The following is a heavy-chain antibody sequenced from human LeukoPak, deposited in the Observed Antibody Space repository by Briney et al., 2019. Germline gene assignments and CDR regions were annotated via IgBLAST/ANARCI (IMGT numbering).Heavy chain of an antibody. CDR3: ARVYGSGSYYPFDY. CDR1: GFTFSSHW. CDR2: IKQDGSEK. V-gene: IGHV3-7*01. Sequence: GGSLRLSCAASGFTFSSHWMSWVRQAPGKGLEWVANIKQDGSEKYYVDSVKGRFTISRDNAKNSLYLQMNSLRAEDTAVYYCARVYGSGSYYPFDYWGQGTLVTVSS. J-gene: IGHJ4*02. D-gene: IGHD3-10*01.